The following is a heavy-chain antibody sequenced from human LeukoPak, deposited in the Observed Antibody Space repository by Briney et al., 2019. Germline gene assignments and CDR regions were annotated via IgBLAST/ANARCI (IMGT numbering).Heavy chain of an antibody. J-gene: IGHJ4*02. D-gene: IGHD3-3*01. V-gene: IGHV1-2*02. CDR3: ARGSWSGNLDY. CDR1: GYTFTSYY. CDR2: INPNSGGT. Sequence: ASVKVSCKASGYTFTSYYMHWVRQAPGQGLEWMGWINPNSGGTKSAQKFQGRVTMTRDTSISTVYMELSRLRSDDTAVYYCARGSWSGNLDYWGQGTLVSVSS.